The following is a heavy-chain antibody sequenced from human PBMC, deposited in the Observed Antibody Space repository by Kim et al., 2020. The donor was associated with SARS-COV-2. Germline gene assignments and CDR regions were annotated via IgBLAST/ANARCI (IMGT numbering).Heavy chain of an antibody. J-gene: IGHJ4*02. CDR1: GFTFRSYA. D-gene: IGHD6-13*01. CDR3: AKEYSNPENYYFDY. Sequence: GGSLRLSCAASGFTFRSYAMSWVRQAPGKGLEWVSAISGSGDYSYYADSVKGRFTISRDNSKNTLYLQMNSLRAEDTAIYYCAKEYSNPENYYFDYWGQGTLVTVSS. V-gene: IGHV3-23*01. CDR2: ISGSGDYS.